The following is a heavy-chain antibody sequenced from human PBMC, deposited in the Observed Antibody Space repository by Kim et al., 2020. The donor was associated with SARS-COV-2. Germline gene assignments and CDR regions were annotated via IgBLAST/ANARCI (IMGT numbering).Heavy chain of an antibody. Sequence: SETLSLTCTVSGGSISSDYWSWIRQRPEKGLDWIGYGYYSGSTNYNPSLKIRVTISVDTSTNQFSLKLSSVTAADTAVYYCASTAAAGANYFDYWGQGTL. CDR2: GYYSGST. V-gene: IGHV4-59*08. CDR1: GGSISSDY. CDR3: ASTAAAGANYFDY. J-gene: IGHJ4*02. D-gene: IGHD6-13*01.